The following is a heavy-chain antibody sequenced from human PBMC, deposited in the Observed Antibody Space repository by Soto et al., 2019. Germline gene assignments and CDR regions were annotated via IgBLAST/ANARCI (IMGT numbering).Heavy chain of an antibody. J-gene: IGHJ4*02. D-gene: IGHD1-7*01. CDR2: SSATGAGT. CDR3: AKDRRAGGNYGFYSDF. CDR1: GFTFSSYG. V-gene: IGHV3-23*01. Sequence: EVQLLESGGGLVQPGGSLRLSCAASGFTFSSYGMTWVRQAPGKGLEWVSFSSATGAGTYYADSVKGRFTISRDNSKNTQYPQITRLTADYTAVYDCAKDRRAGGNYGFYSDFWGQGDLVIVSS.